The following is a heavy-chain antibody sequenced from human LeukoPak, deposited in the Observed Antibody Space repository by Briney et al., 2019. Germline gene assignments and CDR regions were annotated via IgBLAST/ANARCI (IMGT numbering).Heavy chain of an antibody. V-gene: IGHV4-30-4*01. CDR1: GGSLSSGDYY. D-gene: IGHD4-23*01. J-gene: IGHJ6*02. Sequence: SETLSLTCTVSGGSLSSGDYYWSWIRQPPGKGLEWIGYISHSGGTYYNPSLQSRPTISVDTSKNQFSLKLSSVTAADTAVYYCARSIPDAVDYYYYTMDVWGQGTTATVSS. CDR2: ISHSGGT. CDR3: ARSIPDAVDYYYYTMDV.